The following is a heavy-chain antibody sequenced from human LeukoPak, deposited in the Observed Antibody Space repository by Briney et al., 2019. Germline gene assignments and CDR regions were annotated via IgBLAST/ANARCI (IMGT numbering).Heavy chain of an antibody. D-gene: IGHD3-22*01. J-gene: IGHJ4*02. CDR2: LSSSSSSI. Sequence: GGSLRLSCAASGFTFSSYSMNWVRQAPGKGLEWVSYLSSSSSSIYYADSVKGRFTISRDNAKSSLYLQMNSLRAEDTAVYYCARQNGAGYYYYFDSWGQGTLVTVSS. V-gene: IGHV3-48*01. CDR1: GFTFSSYS. CDR3: ARQNGAGYYYYFDS.